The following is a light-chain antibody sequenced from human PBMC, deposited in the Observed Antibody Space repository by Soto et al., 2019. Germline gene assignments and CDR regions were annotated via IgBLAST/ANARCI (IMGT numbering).Light chain of an antibody. J-gene: IGLJ1*01. V-gene: IGLV2-14*01. CDR2: DVS. CDR3: ASYTTSFNYV. Sequence: QSVLTQPASVSGSPGQSITISCTGSSSDVGAYNYVSWYQQHPGKAPKLMIYDVSNRPSGVSNRFSGSKSGNTASLTISGIQAEDEADYYCASYTTSFNYVFGTGTKVTVL. CDR1: SSDVGAYNY.